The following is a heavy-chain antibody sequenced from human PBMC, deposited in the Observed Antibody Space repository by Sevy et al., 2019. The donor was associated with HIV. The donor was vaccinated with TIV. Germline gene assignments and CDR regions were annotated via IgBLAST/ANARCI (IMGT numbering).Heavy chain of an antibody. D-gene: IGHD3-10*01. V-gene: IGHV4-59*08. Sequence: SETLSLTCTVSGGSISSYYWSWIRQPPGKGLEWIGYIYYSGSTNYNPSLKSRVTISVDTSKNQFSLKLSSVTAADTAVYYCARHAVTMVRGVIMGSLDYWSQGTLVTVSS. CDR2: IYYSGST. CDR1: GGSISSYY. CDR3: ARHAVTMVRGVIMGSLDY. J-gene: IGHJ4*02.